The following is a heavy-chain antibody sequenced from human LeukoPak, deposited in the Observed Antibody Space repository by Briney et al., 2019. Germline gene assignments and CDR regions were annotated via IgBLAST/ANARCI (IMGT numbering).Heavy chain of an antibody. J-gene: IGHJ5*02. CDR3: ARDLKKWANWFDP. V-gene: IGHV3-11*01. CDR1: GFSFSDYY. D-gene: IGHD1-26*01. Sequence: GGSQRLSCAASGFSFSDYYMSWIRQAPGKGLEGVSYISSSGSTIYYADSVKGRFTISRDNAKNSLHLQMNSRRAEDTAVYCCARDLKKWANWFDPWGQGTLVTVSS. CDR2: ISSSGSTI.